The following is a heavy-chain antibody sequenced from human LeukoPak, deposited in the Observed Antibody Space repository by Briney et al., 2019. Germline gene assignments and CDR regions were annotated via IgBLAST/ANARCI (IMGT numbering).Heavy chain of an antibody. CDR3: ARDQVAPIITMVRGVISAFDI. CDR1: GGTFSSYG. Sequence: SVKVSCKASGGTFSSYGISWVRQAPGQGLEWMGGIIPIFGTANYAQKFQGRVTITTDESTSTAYMELSSLRSEDTAVYYCARDQVAPIITMVRGVISAFDIWGQGTMVTVSS. V-gene: IGHV1-69*05. D-gene: IGHD3-10*01. J-gene: IGHJ3*02. CDR2: IIPIFGTA.